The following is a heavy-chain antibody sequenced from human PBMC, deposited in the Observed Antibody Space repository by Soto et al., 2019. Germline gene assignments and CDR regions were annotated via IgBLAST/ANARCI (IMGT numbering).Heavy chain of an antibody. CDR2: INAGNGNT. CDR1: GYTFTSYA. Sequence: QVQLVQSGAEEKKPGASVKVSCKASGYTFTSYAMHWVRQAPGQRLEWMGWINAGNGNTKYSQKFQGRVTITRDTAASTAYMELSSLRSEDTAVYYCARGITLPTPLDYWGQGTLVTVSS. D-gene: IGHD1-20*01. CDR3: ARGITLPTPLDY. J-gene: IGHJ4*02. V-gene: IGHV1-3*05.